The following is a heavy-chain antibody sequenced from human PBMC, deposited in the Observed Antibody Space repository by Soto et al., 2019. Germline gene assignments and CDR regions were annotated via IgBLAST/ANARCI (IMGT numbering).Heavy chain of an antibody. CDR2: ISYDGSNK. J-gene: IGHJ6*02. D-gene: IGHD6-6*01. V-gene: IGHV3-30-3*01. Sequence: PGGSLRLSCAASGFTFSSYAMHWVRQAPGKGLEWVAVISYDGSNKYYADSVKGRFTISRDNSKNTLYLQMNSLRAEDTAVYYCARDPTRLSIAARRGSYYYYGMDVWGQGTTATVSS. CDR3: ARDPTRLSIAARRGSYYYYGMDV. CDR1: GFTFSSYA.